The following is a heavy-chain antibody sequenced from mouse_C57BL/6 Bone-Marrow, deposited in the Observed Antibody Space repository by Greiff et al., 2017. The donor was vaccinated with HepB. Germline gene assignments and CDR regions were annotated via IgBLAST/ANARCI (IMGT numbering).Heavy chain of an antibody. Sequence: QVQLKQSGPGLVAPSQSLSITCTVSGFSLTSYGVHWVRQPPGKGLEWLVVIWSDGSTTYNSALKSRLSISKDNSKSQVFLKMNSLQTDDTAMYYCARHFDYDVYYAMDYWGQGTSVTVSS. CDR1: GFSLTSYG. CDR3: ARHFDYDVYYAMDY. V-gene: IGHV2-6-1*01. CDR2: IWSDGST. J-gene: IGHJ4*01. D-gene: IGHD2-4*01.